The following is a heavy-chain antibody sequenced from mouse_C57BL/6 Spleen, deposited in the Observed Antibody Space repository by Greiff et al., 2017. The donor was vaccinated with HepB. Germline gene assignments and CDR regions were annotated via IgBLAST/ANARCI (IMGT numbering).Heavy chain of an antibody. V-gene: IGHV1-80*01. CDR3: AREGGWLRYFDV. CDR1: GYAFSSYW. Sequence: VKLMESGAELVKPGASVKISCKASGYAFSSYWMNWVKQRPGKGLEWIGQIYPGDGDTNYNGKFKGKATLTADKSSSTAYMQLSSLTSEDSAVYFCAREGGWLRYFDVWGTGTTVTVSS. D-gene: IGHD2-3*01. CDR2: IYPGDGDT. J-gene: IGHJ1*03.